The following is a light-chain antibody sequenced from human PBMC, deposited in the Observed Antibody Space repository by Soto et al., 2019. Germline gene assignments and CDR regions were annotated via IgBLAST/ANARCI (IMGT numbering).Light chain of an antibody. CDR3: QQFATSPLT. V-gene: IGKV3-20*01. Sequence: VLTQSPGTLTLSPGERATLSGRASQSLSSSYLAWYQQKPGQAPRLLIYGASSRATGIPDRFSGSGSGTDFTLTISRLEPEDFAVYYCQQFATSPLTSGGGTKVDIK. J-gene: IGKJ4*01. CDR2: GAS. CDR1: QSLSSSY.